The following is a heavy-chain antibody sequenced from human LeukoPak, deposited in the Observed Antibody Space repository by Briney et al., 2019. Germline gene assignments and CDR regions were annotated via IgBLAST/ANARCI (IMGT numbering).Heavy chain of an antibody. CDR2: INHSGST. CDR3: AGDYGDYEFLDY. CDR1: GGSISSYY. D-gene: IGHD4-17*01. Sequence: SETLSLTCTVSGGSISSYYWSWIRQPPGKGLEWIGEINHSGSTNYNPSLKSRVTISVDTSKNQFSLKLSSVTAADTAMYYCAGDYGDYEFLDYWGQGTLVTVSS. J-gene: IGHJ4*02. V-gene: IGHV4-34*01.